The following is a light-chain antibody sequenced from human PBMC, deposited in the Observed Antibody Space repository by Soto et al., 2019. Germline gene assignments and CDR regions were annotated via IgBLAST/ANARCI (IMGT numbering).Light chain of an antibody. CDR2: DVS. J-gene: IGLJ3*02. CDR1: SSDVGTFNH. CDR3: SSYTTRNIWV. Sequence: QSALAQPASVSGSPGQSITISCTGASSDVGTFNHASWYQHHPGKAPKLLIYDVSYRPSVVSHRFSGSKSANTASLTISGLQAEDEADYYCSSYTTRNIWVFGGGTKLTVL. V-gene: IGLV2-14*01.